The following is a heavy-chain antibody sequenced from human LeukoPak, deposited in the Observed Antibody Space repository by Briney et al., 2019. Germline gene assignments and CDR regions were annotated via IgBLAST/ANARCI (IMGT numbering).Heavy chain of an antibody. CDR2: INPNSGGT. V-gene: IGHV1-2*02. CDR1: GYTFTGYY. CDR3: ARAGEVLRYFDWFATIDY. J-gene: IGHJ4*02. D-gene: IGHD3-9*01. Sequence: ASVKVSCKASGYTFTGYYMHWVRQAPGQGLEWMGWINPNSGGTNYAQKFQGRVTMTRDTSISTAYMELSRLRSDDTAVYYCARAGEVLRYFDWFATIDYWGQGTLVTVSS.